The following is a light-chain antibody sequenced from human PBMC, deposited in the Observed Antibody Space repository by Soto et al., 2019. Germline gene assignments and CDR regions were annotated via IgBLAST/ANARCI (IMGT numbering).Light chain of an antibody. CDR2: WAA. CDR3: QQYYANSPWT. J-gene: IGKJ1*01. CDR1: QSVLYSSNNKNY. Sequence: DIVMTQSPDSLAVSLGERATINCKSSQSVLYSSNNKNYLAWYQQKPGQPPKLLIYWAATRESGVTDRFSGSWSETDLTLTLSSLQAEYVAVYYCQQYYANSPWTFGQGTKVEIK. V-gene: IGKV4-1*01.